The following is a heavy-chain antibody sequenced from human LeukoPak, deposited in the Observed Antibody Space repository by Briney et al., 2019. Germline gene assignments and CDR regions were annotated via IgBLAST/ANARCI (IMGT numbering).Heavy chain of an antibody. CDR3: GRDWEPYGSVDY. D-gene: IGHD3-10*01. J-gene: IGHJ4*02. CDR1: GFTFSSYG. CDR2: IWYDGSNK. V-gene: IGHV3-33*01. Sequence: GGSLRLSCAASGFTFSSYGMHWVRQAPGKGLEWVAVIWYDGSNKYYADSVKGRFTISRDNSKNTLYLQMNSLRAEDTAVYYCGRDWEPYGSVDYWGQGTLVTVSS.